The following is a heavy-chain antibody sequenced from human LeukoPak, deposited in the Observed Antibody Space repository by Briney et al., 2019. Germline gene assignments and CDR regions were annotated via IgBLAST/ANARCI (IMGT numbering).Heavy chain of an antibody. CDR1: GGSFSGYY. CDR3: ARRFFGVANPFDY. CDR2: INHSGST. J-gene: IGHJ4*02. V-gene: IGHV4-34*01. D-gene: IGHD3-3*01. Sequence: SSETLSLTCVVYGGSFSGYYWSWIRQPPGKGLEWIGEINHSGSTNYNPSLKSRVTISVDTSKNQFSLKLSSVTAADTAVYYCARRFFGVANPFDYWGQGTLVTVSS.